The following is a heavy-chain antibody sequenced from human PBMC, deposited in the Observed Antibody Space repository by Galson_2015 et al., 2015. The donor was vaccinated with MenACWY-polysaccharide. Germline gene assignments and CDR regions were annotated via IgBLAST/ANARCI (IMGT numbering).Heavy chain of an antibody. V-gene: IGHV4-61*01. Sequence: LTCTVSGGSVRSDSYYWGWLRQPPGGGLEWIGYMSYSGRANSNPSLKSRVTVSLDTSKNQFSLRLTSVTAADTAIYYCAREPTYSGSFGWFDPWGQGTLVTVSS. D-gene: IGHD1-26*01. CDR3: AREPTYSGSFGWFDP. CDR1: GGSVRSDSYY. J-gene: IGHJ5*02. CDR2: MSYSGRA.